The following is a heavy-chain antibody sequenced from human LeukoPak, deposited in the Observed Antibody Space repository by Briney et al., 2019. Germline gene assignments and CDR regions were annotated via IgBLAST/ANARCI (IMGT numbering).Heavy chain of an antibody. CDR3: ASGHGDYGFDY. CDR1: GFTFSSYS. CDR2: ISSSSSYI. J-gene: IGHJ4*02. D-gene: IGHD4-17*01. V-gene: IGHV3-21*01. Sequence: GGSLRLSCAASGFTFSSYSMNWVRQAPGKGLEWVSSISSSSSYIYYADSVKGRFTISRDNAKNSLYLQMNSLRAEDTAVYYCASGHGDYGFDYWGQGTLVTVSS.